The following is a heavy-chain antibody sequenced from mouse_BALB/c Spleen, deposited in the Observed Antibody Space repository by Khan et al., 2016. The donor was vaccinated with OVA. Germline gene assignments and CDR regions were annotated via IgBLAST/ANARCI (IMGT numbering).Heavy chain of an antibody. V-gene: IGHV2-3*01. CDR2: IWGDGSL. CDR1: GFSSTSYG. CDR3: AKLTPDYYSMD. J-gene: IGHJ4*01. Sequence: VELVDSGPRLVALSQSLSITSSVSGFSSTSYGVNWVLLPPGNGLASLGVIWGDGSLNYHSTLKSRLLISKDNSKRQVFLTLNSLQTDDTARYYCAKLTPDYYSMD.